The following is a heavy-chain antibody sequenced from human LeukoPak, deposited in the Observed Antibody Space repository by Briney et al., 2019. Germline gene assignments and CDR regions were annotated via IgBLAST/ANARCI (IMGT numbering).Heavy chain of an antibody. D-gene: IGHD6-19*01. CDR3: ASTRDSSGWYDY. V-gene: IGHV4-59*08. J-gene: IGHJ4*02. CDR1: GGSISSYY. Sequence: PSETLSLTCTVSGGSISSYYWSWIRQPPGKGLEWIGYIYYGGSTNYNPSLKSRVTISVDTSKNQFSLKLSSVTAADTAVYYCASTRDSSGWYDYWGQGTLVTVSS. CDR2: IYYGGST.